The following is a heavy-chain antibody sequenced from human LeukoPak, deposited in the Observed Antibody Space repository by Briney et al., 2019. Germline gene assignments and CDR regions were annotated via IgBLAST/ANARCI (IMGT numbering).Heavy chain of an antibody. Sequence: SVKVSCKASGYTFTGYYMHWVRQAPRQGLEWMGWINPNSGGTNYAQKFQGRVTLTRDTSISTAYMELSRLRSHDTAVYYCAREYSSGWYGYWGQGTLVTVSS. CDR3: AREYSSGWYGY. CDR1: GYTFTGYY. CDR2: INPNSGGT. V-gene: IGHV1-2*02. D-gene: IGHD6-19*01. J-gene: IGHJ4*02.